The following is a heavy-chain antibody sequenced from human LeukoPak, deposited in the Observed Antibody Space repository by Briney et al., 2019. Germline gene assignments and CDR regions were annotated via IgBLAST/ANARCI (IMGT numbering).Heavy chain of an antibody. D-gene: IGHD5-24*01. J-gene: IGHJ4*02. CDR2: ILYSGST. CDR3: AREPAEYLRDGVFDY. V-gene: IGHV4-39*07. Sequence: PSETLSLTCTVSGGSISSSMYYWAWIRQPPGRGLEWIGNILYSGSTYYNPSLESRITMSVDTSKNQFSLRLISVTAADTAAYFCAREPAEYLRDGVFDYWGQGALVTVSS. CDR1: GGSISSSMYY.